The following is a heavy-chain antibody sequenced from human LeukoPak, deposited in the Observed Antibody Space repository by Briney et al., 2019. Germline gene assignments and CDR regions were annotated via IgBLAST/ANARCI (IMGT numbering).Heavy chain of an antibody. D-gene: IGHD5-18*01. CDR3: ARERYGYLYYFDY. Sequence: ASVKVSCKASGGTFSSYAISWVRQAPGQGLEWMGGIIPIFGTANYAQKFQGRVTITTDESTSTAYTELSSLRSEDTAVYYCARERYGYLYYFDYWGQGTLVTVSS. CDR1: GGTFSSYA. J-gene: IGHJ4*02. CDR2: IIPIFGTA. V-gene: IGHV1-69*05.